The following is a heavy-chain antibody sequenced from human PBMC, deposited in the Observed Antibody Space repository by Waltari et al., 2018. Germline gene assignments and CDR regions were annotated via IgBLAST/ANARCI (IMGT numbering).Heavy chain of an antibody. D-gene: IGHD2-15*01. V-gene: IGHV4-34*01. CDR1: GGSFSGYY. CDR3: ASLSGGNSGWKNWFDP. CDR2: INHSGST. J-gene: IGHJ5*02. Sequence: QVQLQQWGAGLLKPSETLSLTCAVYGGSFSGYYWSWIRQPPGKGLEWIGEINHSGSTNYNPSLKSRVTISVDTSKNQFSLKLSSVTAADTAVYYCASLSGGNSGWKNWFDPWGQGTLVTVSS.